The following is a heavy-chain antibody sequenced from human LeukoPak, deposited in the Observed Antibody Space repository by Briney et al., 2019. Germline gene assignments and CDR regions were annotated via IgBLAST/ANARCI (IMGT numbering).Heavy chain of an antibody. J-gene: IGHJ4*02. CDR2: IGVGGTT. CDR3: AKTQGYYDC. CDR1: GFTFSSYG. D-gene: IGHD3-22*01. V-gene: IGHV3-23*01. Sequence: GGSLRLSCAASGFTFSSYGMNWVRQAPGKGLEWVSGIGVGGTTYYADSVKGRCTISRDTSKNTLYLQMNSLRAEDTAVYYCAKTQGYYDCWGQGTLVTVSS.